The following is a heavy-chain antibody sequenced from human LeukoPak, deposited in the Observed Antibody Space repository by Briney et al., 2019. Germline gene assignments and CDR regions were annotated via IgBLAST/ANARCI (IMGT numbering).Heavy chain of an antibody. CDR3: ARAGGRSWFDP. CDR1: GYTFTGYY. V-gene: IGHV1-2*02. Sequence: GASVKVSCKASGYTFTGYYMHWVRQAPGQGLEWMGWINPNSGGTNYAQKFQGRVTMTTDTSMSTAYMELSRLTSGDTAVYYCARAGGRSWFDPWGQGTLVTVSS. CDR2: INPNSGGT. J-gene: IGHJ5*02.